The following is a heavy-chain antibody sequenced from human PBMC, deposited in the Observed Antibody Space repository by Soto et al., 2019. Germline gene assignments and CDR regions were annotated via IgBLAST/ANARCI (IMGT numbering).Heavy chain of an antibody. J-gene: IGHJ4*02. CDR2: INSGGTT. D-gene: IGHD1-26*01. CDR3: AEPHWERLD. V-gene: IGHV3-23*01. CDR1: GLTFRSSS. Sequence: EVQLFHSGGGSVQPGGSLRLSCAASGLTFRSSSMRWVRQAPGKGLEWVSAINSGGTTYYADSVQGRFTRFIDNSKKTLYLQMNSLRAEDTVVYYCAEPHWERLDWGQGTLVTVSS.